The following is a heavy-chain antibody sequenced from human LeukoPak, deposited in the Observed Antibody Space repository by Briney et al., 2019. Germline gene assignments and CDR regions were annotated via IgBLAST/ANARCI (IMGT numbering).Heavy chain of an antibody. D-gene: IGHD6-19*01. CDR3: ARGQSADL. CDR1: GFTFSNYG. J-gene: IGHJ5*02. V-gene: IGHV3-30*03. Sequence: GGSLRLSCAASGFTFSNYGLHWVRQAPGKGLEWVAVISYDGSKKHYRDSVEGRFTISRDNSKNTLYLQMNSLRAEDTAVYYCARGQSADLWGQGTLVTVSS. CDR2: ISYDGSKK.